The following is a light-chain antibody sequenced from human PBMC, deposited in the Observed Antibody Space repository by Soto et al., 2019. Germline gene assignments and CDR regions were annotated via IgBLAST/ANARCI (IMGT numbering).Light chain of an antibody. CDR3: CSYTSANTFV. V-gene: IGLV2-14*01. CDR1: SSDVGGYNY. Sequence: QSALTQPASGSGCPGQAITSSCTGTSSDVGGYNYVSWYQHHPGKAPKFMIYEVSNRPSGVSNRFSGSKSGNTASLTISRLQAEDEADYYCCSYTSANTFVFGTGTKVTVL. CDR2: EVS. J-gene: IGLJ1*01.